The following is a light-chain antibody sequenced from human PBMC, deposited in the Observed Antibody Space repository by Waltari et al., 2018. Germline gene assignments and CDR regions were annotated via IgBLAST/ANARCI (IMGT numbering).Light chain of an antibody. CDR3: QQSYSPPFT. CDR1: RGIDSY. CDR2: DAS. J-gene: IGKJ5*01. V-gene: IGKV1-39*01. Sequence: DIQMTQSPFSLSTSVGDRVTITCRASRGIDSYLNWYQQRPGRAPKLLIYDASTLQREVPTRFSGGGIGTDFTLTINSLQPEDFATYFCQQSYSPPFTFGQGTRLEI.